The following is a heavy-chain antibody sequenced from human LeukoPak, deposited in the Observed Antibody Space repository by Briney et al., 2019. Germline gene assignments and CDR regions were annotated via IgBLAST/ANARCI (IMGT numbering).Heavy chain of an antibody. D-gene: IGHD3-22*01. CDR1: GGSISSYY. V-gene: IGHV4-4*07. Sequence: PSETLSLTCTVSGGSISSYYWSWIRQPAGKGLEWIGRIYTSGSTYYNPSLKSRVTISVDTSKNQFSLKLSSVTAADTAVYYCGWYYYDSSGYYYANPFDYWGQGTLVTVSS. CDR2: IYTSGST. CDR3: GWYYYDSSGYYYANPFDY. J-gene: IGHJ4*02.